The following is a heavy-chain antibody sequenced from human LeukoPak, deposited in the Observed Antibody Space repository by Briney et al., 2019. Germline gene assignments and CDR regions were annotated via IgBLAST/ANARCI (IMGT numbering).Heavy chain of an antibody. CDR3: ARAHYYDSSDYGGIEH. D-gene: IGHD3-22*01. CDR2: INPSGGST. V-gene: IGHV1-46*01. CDR1: GYTFTSYF. J-gene: IGHJ1*01. Sequence: SVMVSRKASGYTFTSYFMHWVRQAPGQGLAWMGIINPSGGSTNYAQKFQGRVTMTRDTSTSTVYMELSSLRSEDTAVYYCARAHYYDSSDYGGIEHWGQGTLVTVSS.